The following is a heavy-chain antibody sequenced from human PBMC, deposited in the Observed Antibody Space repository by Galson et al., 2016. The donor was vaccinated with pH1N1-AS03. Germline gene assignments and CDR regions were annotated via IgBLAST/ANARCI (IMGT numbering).Heavy chain of an antibody. CDR2: VSGSGTST. V-gene: IGHV3-23*01. J-gene: IGHJ4*02. CDR1: GFTFSTFA. CDR3: APYGSGRPDRAFHY. D-gene: IGHD3-10*01. Sequence: SLRLSCAASGFTFSTFAISWLRQAPGKGLEWVACVSGSGTSTYYADSLLGRFTVSRANSKNSLYLHMNNVRAEDTAIYYCAPYGSGRPDRAFHYWGLGTLVTVSS.